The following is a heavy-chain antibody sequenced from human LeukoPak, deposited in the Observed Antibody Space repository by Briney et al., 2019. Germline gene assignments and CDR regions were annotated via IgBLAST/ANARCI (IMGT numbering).Heavy chain of an antibody. CDR3: ANMESRAGYSSGWYYFDY. J-gene: IGHJ4*02. V-gene: IGHV3-48*03. D-gene: IGHD6-19*01. CDR1: GFTFSSYE. CDR2: ISSSGSNI. Sequence: GGSLRLSCAASGFTFSSYEMNWVRQAPGKGLEWVSYISSSGSNIYYADSVKGRFTISRDNAKNSLYLQMNSLRAEDTAVYYCANMESRAGYSSGWYYFDYWGQGTLVTVSS.